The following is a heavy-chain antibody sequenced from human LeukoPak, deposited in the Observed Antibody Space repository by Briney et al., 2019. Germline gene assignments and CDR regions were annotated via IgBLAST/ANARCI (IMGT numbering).Heavy chain of an antibody. Sequence: ASVKVSCKASGYTFTSYGISWVRQAPGQGLEWMGWISAYNGNTNYAQKPQGRVTMTTDTSTSTAYMELRSLRSDDTAVCYCARLDTDYYFDYWGQGTLVTVSS. V-gene: IGHV1-18*01. J-gene: IGHJ4*02. CDR1: GYTFTSYG. CDR2: ISAYNGNT. CDR3: ARLDTDYYFDY. D-gene: IGHD2-2*02.